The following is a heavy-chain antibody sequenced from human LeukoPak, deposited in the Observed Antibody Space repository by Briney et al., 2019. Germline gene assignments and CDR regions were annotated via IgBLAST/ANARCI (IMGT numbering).Heavy chain of an antibody. J-gene: IGHJ4*02. D-gene: IGHD3-3*01. CDR1: GYTFSSYW. CDR2: IYPGDSDT. Sequence: GESLKISCKGSGYTFSSYWIGWVRQMPGKGLEWMGIIYPGDSDTRYSPSLQGQVTISVDTSIGTAYLQWSRLQASDPAIYYFARQNDFRPDYWGQGTLVNVSS. CDR3: ARQNDFRPDY. V-gene: IGHV5-51*01.